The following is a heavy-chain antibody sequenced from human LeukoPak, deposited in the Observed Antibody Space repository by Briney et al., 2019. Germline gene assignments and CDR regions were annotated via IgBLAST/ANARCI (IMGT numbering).Heavy chain of an antibody. Sequence: ASVKVSCKASGYTFTSYDINWVRQATGQGLEWMEWMNPNSGNTGYAQKFQGRVTITRNTSISTAYMELSSLRSEDTAVYYCARGVEYSSSSPSWAYYYYYYMDVWGKGTTVTVSS. CDR3: ARGVEYSSSSPSWAYYYYYYMDV. D-gene: IGHD6-6*01. CDR1: GYTFTSYD. CDR2: MNPNSGNT. V-gene: IGHV1-8*03. J-gene: IGHJ6*03.